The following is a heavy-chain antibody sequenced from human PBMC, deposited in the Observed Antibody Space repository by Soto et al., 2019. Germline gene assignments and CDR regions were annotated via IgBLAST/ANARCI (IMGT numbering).Heavy chain of an antibody. CDR1: GFTFSSFW. Sequence: GGSLRLSCAASGFTFSSFWMSWVRQAPGKGLEWVANIKQDGSEKYYVDSVQGRFTISRDNAKNSLYLQMNSLRAEDTAVYYCARASSKQKSHSLWSGFPRGEFYYYYYMDVWGKGTTVTVSS. CDR3: ARASSKQKSHSLWSGFPRGEFYYYYYMDV. J-gene: IGHJ6*03. CDR2: IKQDGSEK. V-gene: IGHV3-7*01. D-gene: IGHD3-3*01.